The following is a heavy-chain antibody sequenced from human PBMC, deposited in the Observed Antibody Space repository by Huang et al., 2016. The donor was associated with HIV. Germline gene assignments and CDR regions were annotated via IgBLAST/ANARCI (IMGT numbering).Heavy chain of an antibody. CDR1: GFAVNTYI. CDR2: ITGISTYV. V-gene: IGHV3-21*06. D-gene: IGHD5-18*01. J-gene: IGHJ3*01. Sequence: EVQLVESGGGLVKPGGSLRLSCAASGFAVNTYIMNWVRQAPGKGLEWVSSITGISTYVYYADSVEGRFTISRDNAKNLLYLQMNSLRAEDTAIYCARDFGDTGIAFKAYDLWGQGTMVTVSP. CDR3: ARDFGDTGIAFKAYDL.